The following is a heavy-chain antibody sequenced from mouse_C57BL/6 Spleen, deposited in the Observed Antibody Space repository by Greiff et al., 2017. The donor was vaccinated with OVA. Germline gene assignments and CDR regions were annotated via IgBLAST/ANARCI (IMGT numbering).Heavy chain of an antibody. Sequence: VKLKQPGAELVKPGASVKVSCKASGYTFTSYWMHWVKQRPGQGLEWIGRIHPSDSDTNYNQKFKGKATLTVDKSSSTAYMQLSSRTSEDSAVYYCAMGDPFAYWGQGTLVTVSA. D-gene: IGHD3-3*01. CDR2: IHPSDSDT. CDR1: GYTFTSYW. V-gene: IGHV1-74*01. CDR3: AMGDPFAY. J-gene: IGHJ3*01.